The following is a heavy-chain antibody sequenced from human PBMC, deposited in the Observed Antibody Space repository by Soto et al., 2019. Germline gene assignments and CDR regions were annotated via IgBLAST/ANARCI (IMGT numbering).Heavy chain of an antibody. Sequence: GGSLRLSCAASGFTFSSYAMHWVHQAPGKGLEWVAVISYDGSNKYYADSVKGRFTISRDNSKNTLYLQMNSLRAEDTAVYYCARDSRTGTTYVLDYWGQGTLVTVSS. J-gene: IGHJ4*02. D-gene: IGHD1-7*01. CDR3: ARDSRTGTTYVLDY. CDR2: ISYDGSNK. V-gene: IGHV3-30-3*01. CDR1: GFTFSSYA.